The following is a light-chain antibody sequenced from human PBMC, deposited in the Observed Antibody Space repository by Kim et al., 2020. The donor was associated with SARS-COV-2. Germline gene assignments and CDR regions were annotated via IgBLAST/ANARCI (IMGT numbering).Light chain of an antibody. CDR2: GAS. J-gene: IGKJ3*01. Sequence: LSPGERATLSCRASQSVSSSYLAWYQQKPGQAPGLLIYGASSRATGIPDRFSGSGSGTDFTLTISRLEPEDFAVYYCQQYGSSFTFGPGTKVDIK. CDR3: QQYGSSFT. CDR1: QSVSSSY. V-gene: IGKV3-20*01.